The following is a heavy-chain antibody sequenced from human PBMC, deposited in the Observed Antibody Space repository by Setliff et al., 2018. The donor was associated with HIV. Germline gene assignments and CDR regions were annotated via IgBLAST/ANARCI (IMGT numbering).Heavy chain of an antibody. CDR1: GYTLTELS. D-gene: IGHD3-16*01. J-gene: IGHJ4*02. Sequence: ASVKVSCKISGYTLTELSIHWVRQAPGKGLEWMANFDPEDGETFYAQKFQGRRTMTEDTSTDTTYMELSSLRSDDAAVYYCARQPYYDDDGTNLPSEWRVLGWGQGTLVTVSS. CDR2: FDPEDGET. CDR3: ARQPYYDDDGTNLPSEWRVLG. V-gene: IGHV1-24*01.